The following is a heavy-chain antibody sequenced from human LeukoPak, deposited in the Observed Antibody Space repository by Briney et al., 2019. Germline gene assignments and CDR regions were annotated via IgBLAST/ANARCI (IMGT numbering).Heavy chain of an antibody. D-gene: IGHD2-8*01. CDR2: IIPILGTA. Sequence: ASVKVSCKASGGTFSSYAISWVRQAPGQGLEWMGGIIPILGTANYAQKFQGRVTITADESTSTAYMELSSLRSEDTAVYYCAYATYQAKVDYWGQGTLVTVSS. CDR1: GGTFSSYA. J-gene: IGHJ4*02. CDR3: AYATYQAKVDY. V-gene: IGHV1-69*01.